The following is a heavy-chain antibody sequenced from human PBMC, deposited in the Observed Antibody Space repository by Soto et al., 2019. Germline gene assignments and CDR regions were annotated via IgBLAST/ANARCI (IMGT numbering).Heavy chain of an antibody. CDR3: ARSVFP. J-gene: IGHJ5*02. Sequence: QVQLQESGPGLVKPSQTLSLTCTVSGGSISRGGYYWTWIRQHPGKGLEWIGYIYYSGNTYYNPSRKSRLTISLDTSKNQFSLKLSSVTAADTAVYYCARSVFPWGQGTLVTVSS. CDR1: GGSISRGGYY. V-gene: IGHV4-31*03. CDR2: IYYSGNT.